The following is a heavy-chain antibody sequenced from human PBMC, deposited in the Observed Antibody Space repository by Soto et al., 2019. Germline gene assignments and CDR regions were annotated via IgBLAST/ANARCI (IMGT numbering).Heavy chain of an antibody. V-gene: IGHV1-3*01. D-gene: IGHD3-10*01. CDR3: ARKDYYGAGIYYFDH. CDR1: GYTFTAYP. J-gene: IGHJ4*02. CDR2: INGANGDT. Sequence: QVQLVQSAAEVKKPGASVKVSCKASGYTFTAYPVHWVRQAPGQRLEWMGWINGANGDTGYSQKFQGRVTVTRDTSANTVYMELSSLTSEDTAVYYCARKDYYGAGIYYFDHWGQGTLVTVSS.